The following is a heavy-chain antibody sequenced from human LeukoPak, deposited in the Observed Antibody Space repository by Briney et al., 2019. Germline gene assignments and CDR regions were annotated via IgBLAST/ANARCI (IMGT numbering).Heavy chain of an antibody. J-gene: IGHJ4*02. CDR2: IYYSGST. Sequence: SETLSLTCTVSGGSISSSSYYWGWIRQPPGKGLEWIVSIYYSGSTYYNPSLKSRVTISVDTSKNQFSLKLSSVTAADTAVYYCARLAIRQSIRGTHFDYRGQGTLVTVSS. D-gene: IGHD3-3*01. V-gene: IGHV4-39*01. CDR1: GGSISSSSYY. CDR3: ARLAIRQSIRGTHFDY.